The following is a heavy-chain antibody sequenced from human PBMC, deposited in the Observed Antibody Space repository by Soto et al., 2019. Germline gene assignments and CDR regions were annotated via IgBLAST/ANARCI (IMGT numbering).Heavy chain of an antibody. D-gene: IGHD6-13*01. Sequence: GGSLRLSCAASGFTFSNYAMSWVRQAPGKGLEWVSTISGNGGSTYYADSVKGRFTISRDNSKNTLYLQMNSLRAEDTAVYYCARGIAPSGAFDIWGQGTMVTVSS. J-gene: IGHJ3*02. CDR2: ISGNGGST. V-gene: IGHV3-23*01. CDR3: ARGIAPSGAFDI. CDR1: GFTFSNYA.